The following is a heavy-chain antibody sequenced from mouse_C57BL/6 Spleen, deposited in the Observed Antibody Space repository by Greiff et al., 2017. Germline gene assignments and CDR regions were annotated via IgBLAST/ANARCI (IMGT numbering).Heavy chain of an antibody. D-gene: IGHD2-5*01. CDR2: INPNNGGT. Sequence: EVQLQQSGPELVKPGASVKISCKASGYTFTDYYMNWVKQSHGKSLEWIGDINPNNGGTSYNQKFKGKATLTVDKSSSTAYMELRSLTSEDSAVYYCAGGYSNYGFAYWGQGTLVTVSA. CDR3: AGGYSNYGFAY. J-gene: IGHJ3*01. CDR1: GYTFTDYY. V-gene: IGHV1-26*01.